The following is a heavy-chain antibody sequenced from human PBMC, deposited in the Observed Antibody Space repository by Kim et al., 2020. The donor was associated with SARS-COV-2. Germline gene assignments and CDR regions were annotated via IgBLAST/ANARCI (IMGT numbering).Heavy chain of an antibody. CDR3: AKSRGAAAGYDAFDI. D-gene: IGHD6-13*01. CDR1: GFTFSSYS. J-gene: IGHJ3*02. CDR2: ISSSSSYI. Sequence: GGSLRLSCAASGFTFSSYSMNWVRQAPGKGLEWVSSISSSSSYIYYADSVKGRFTISRDNAKNSLYLQMNSLRAEDTAVYYCAKSRGAAAGYDAFDIWGQGTMVTVSS. V-gene: IGHV3-21*01.